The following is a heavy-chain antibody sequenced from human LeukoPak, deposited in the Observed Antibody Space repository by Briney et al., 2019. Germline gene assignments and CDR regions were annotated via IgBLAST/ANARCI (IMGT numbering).Heavy chain of an antibody. V-gene: IGHV3-30*02. Sequence: GGSLRLSCAASGFTFSSYGMHWVRQAPGKGLEWVAFIRYDGSNKYYADSVKGRFTISRDNSKNTLYLQMNSLRAEDTAVYYCANLAYCGGDCYSDAFDIWGQGTMVTVSS. CDR2: IRYDGSNK. CDR1: GFTFSSYG. J-gene: IGHJ3*02. D-gene: IGHD2-21*02. CDR3: ANLAYCGGDCYSDAFDI.